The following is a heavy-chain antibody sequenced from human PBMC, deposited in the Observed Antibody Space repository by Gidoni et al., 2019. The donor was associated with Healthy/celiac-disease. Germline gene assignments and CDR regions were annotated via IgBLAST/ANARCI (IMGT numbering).Heavy chain of an antibody. CDR3: ARDYYYDSSGYLVLGY. CDR2: IYYSGST. J-gene: IGHJ4*02. CDR1: GGSISSYY. D-gene: IGHD3-22*01. V-gene: IGHV4-59*01. Sequence: QVQLQESGPGLVKPSETLSLTCTVSGGSISSYYWSWIRQPPGKGLGWIGYIYYSGSTNYNPSLKSRVTISVDTSKNQFSLKLSSVTAADTAVYYCARDYYYDSSGYLVLGYWGQGTLVTVSS.